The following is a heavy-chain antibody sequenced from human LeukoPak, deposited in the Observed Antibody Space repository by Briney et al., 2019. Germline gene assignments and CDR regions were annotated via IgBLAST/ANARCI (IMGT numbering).Heavy chain of an antibody. Sequence: SETLSLTCTVSGGSFSSGDYSWNWIRQPAGQGLEWIGRLFSSGTTNYNPSLKSRVTISVDTSKNQFSLKLSSATAADTAVYYCARVRGIAARSAFDIWGQGTMVTASS. J-gene: IGHJ3*02. CDR1: GGSFSSGDYS. V-gene: IGHV4-61*10. CDR2: LFSSGTT. D-gene: IGHD6-6*01. CDR3: ARVRGIAARSAFDI.